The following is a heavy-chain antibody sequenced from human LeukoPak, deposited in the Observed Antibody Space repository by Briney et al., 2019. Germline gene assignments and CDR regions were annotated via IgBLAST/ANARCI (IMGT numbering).Heavy chain of an antibody. J-gene: IGHJ4*02. Sequence: SQTLSLTCAISGDSFSSKSVSWTWIRQSPSGGLEYLGRTRYRSTWNTFYSSSVEGRITINADTSRNQVSLRLNSVTPEDTALYYCVRDFNWAFDYWGQGTLVTVSS. CDR3: VRDFNWAFDY. D-gene: IGHD7-27*01. V-gene: IGHV6-1*01. CDR1: GDSFSSKSVS. CDR2: TRYRSTWNT.